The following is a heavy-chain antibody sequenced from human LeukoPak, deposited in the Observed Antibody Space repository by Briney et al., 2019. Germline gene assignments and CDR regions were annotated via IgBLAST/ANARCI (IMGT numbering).Heavy chain of an antibody. CDR1: GVSSSISY. D-gene: IGHD2-21*01. CDR2: IFYTGDS. J-gene: IGHJ4*02. CDR3: ARHRFASPLDS. Sequence: SETLSLTCTVSGVSSSISYWSWIRQPPGKGLEWIGYIFYTGDSNHNPSFKSRVSISLDTSKDQISLRLSSVTAADTAVYYCARHRFASPLDSWGQGTLVTVSS. V-gene: IGHV4-59*08.